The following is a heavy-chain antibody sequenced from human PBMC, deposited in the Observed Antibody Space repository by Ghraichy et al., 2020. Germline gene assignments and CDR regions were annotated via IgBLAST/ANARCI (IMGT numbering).Heavy chain of an antibody. J-gene: IGHJ5*02. D-gene: IGHD5-18*01. V-gene: IGHV3-11*01. Sequence: GGSLRLSCAASGFTFSDYYMTWIRQAPGKGLEWVSYISNIGSTIYYADSVKGRFTISRDNANNSLYLQMNSLRAEDTAMYYCARENIGYSYGPNWFDPWGQGTLVTVSS. CDR1: GFTFSDYY. CDR3: ARENIGYSYGPNWFDP. CDR2: ISNIGSTI.